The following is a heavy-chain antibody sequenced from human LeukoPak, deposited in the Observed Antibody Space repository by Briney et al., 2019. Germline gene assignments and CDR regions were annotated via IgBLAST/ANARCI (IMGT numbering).Heavy chain of an antibody. CDR3: AREGYGDQLVDS. CDR1: GFTFRTYW. D-gene: IGHD6-13*01. V-gene: IGHV3-74*01. Sequence: PGGSLRLSCAASGFTFRTYWMHWVRQAPGKGLVWVSRINTDGTSTTYADSVKGRFTISRDNAKNTLYVQMKSLRVEDTAVYYCAREGYGDQLVDSWGQGTLVTVSS. J-gene: IGHJ5*01. CDR2: INTDGTST.